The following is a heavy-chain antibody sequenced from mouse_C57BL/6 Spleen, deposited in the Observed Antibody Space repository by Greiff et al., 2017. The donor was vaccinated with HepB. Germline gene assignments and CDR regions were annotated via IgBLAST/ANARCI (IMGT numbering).Heavy chain of an antibody. J-gene: IGHJ1*03. Sequence: QVQLQQSGAELARPGASVKLSCKASGYTFTSYGISWVKQRTGQGLEWIGEIYPRSGNTYYNEKFKGKATLTADKSSSTAYMELRSLTSEDSAVYFCAREGNYGSSSYWYFDVWGTGTTVTVSS. CDR2: IYPRSGNT. CDR1: GYTFTSYG. V-gene: IGHV1-81*01. CDR3: AREGNYGSSSYWYFDV. D-gene: IGHD1-1*01.